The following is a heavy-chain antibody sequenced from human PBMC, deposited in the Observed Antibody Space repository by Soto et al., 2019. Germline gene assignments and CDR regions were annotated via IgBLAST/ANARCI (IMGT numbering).Heavy chain of an antibody. V-gene: IGHV3-53*01. CDR2: IYSGGTT. CDR1: GFNVSTNY. CDR3: ARGSGSLYYFHY. Sequence: GGSLRLSCAASGFNVSTNYMTWVRQAPGKGLEWVSVIYSGGTTYYADSVKGRFIISRDNFKDTLYLQMNNLRAEDTALYYCARGSGSLYYFHYWGQGTLVTVSS. J-gene: IGHJ4*02. D-gene: IGHD1-26*01.